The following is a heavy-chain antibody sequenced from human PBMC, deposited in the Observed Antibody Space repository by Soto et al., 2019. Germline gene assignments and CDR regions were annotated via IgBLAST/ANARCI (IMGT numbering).Heavy chain of an antibody. CDR3: ASSGSDY. Sequence: PSETLSLTCTVYGDSITSYYWSWIRQPPGKGLEWIGYIYYSGSTYYNPSLKSRLTISVDTSKNQFSLKLSSVTAADTAVYYCASSGSDYWGQGILVTVSS. CDR2: IYYSGST. J-gene: IGHJ4*02. D-gene: IGHD3-10*01. CDR1: GDSITSYY. V-gene: IGHV4-59*01.